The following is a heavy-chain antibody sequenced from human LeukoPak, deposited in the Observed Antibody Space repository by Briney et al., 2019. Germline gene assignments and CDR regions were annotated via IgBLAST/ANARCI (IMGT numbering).Heavy chain of an antibody. Sequence: GSLRLSCAGSGFTFSTYGMHWVRQAPGKGLEWVSTISNDGNRKYHAVSVKGRFIISRDNSKNTLYLRLNSLTVEDTAMYYCARDPPDCSGGNCFSGGMDVWGQGITVTVFS. CDR3: ARDPPDCSGGNCFSGGMDV. V-gene: IGHV3-30*03. D-gene: IGHD2-15*01. CDR1: GFTFSTYG. CDR2: ISNDGNRK. J-gene: IGHJ6*02.